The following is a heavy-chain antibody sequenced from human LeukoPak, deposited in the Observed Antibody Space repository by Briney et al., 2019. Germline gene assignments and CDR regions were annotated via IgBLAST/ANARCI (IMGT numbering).Heavy chain of an antibody. Sequence: ASVKVSCKASGYTFTSYAMHWVRQAPGQRLEWMGWINAGNGNTKYSQKFQGRVTITRDTSASTAYMELSSLRSDDTAVYYCAREGDVVADVNWFDPWGQGTLVTVSS. CDR1: GYTFTSYA. J-gene: IGHJ5*02. CDR3: AREGDVVADVNWFDP. CDR2: INAGNGNT. V-gene: IGHV1-3*01. D-gene: IGHD2-15*01.